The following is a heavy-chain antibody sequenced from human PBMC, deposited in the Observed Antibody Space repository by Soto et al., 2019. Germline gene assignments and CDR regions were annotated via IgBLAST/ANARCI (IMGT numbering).Heavy chain of an antibody. Sequence: PSETLSLTCTVSGGSISSRNYDWGWIRQPPGKGLEWIGSISYSGSTYYNPPLKSRVTISVDTSKNQFSLKLSSVTAADTAVYYCARHPAAGSGRYYYYYMDVWGKGTTVTVSS. J-gene: IGHJ6*03. D-gene: IGHD3-10*01. CDR2: ISYSGST. CDR3: ARHPAAGSGRYYYYYMDV. V-gene: IGHV4-39*01. CDR1: GGSISSRNYD.